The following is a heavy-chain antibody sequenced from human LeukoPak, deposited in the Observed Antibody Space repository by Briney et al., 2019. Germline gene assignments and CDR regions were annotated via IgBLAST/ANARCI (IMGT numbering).Heavy chain of an antibody. Sequence: KASETLSLTCAVSGGSFSGYSWSWIRQAPGKGLEWIGEINHGGRTNYNPSLKSRVTISVDMSNDQFSLKVNSLTAADTAIYFCARGPLGYGCGHRRYFDSWGQGTLVTVSS. CDR1: GGSFSGYS. V-gene: IGHV4-34*01. CDR2: INHGGRT. J-gene: IGHJ4*02. CDR3: ARGPLGYGCGHRRYFDS. D-gene: IGHD5-18*01.